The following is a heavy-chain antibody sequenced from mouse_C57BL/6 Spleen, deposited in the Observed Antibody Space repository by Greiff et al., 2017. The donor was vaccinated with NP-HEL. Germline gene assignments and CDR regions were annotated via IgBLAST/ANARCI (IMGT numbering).Heavy chain of an antibody. V-gene: IGHV3-6*01. D-gene: IGHD1-1*01. CDR3: AREGSTVVAHFDY. Sequence: EVQRVESGPGLVKPSQSLSLTCSVTGYSITSGYYWNWIRQFPGNKLEWMGYISYDGSNNYNPSLKNRISITRDTSKNQFFLKLNSVTTEDTATYYCAREGSTVVAHFDYWGQGTTLTVSS. J-gene: IGHJ2*01. CDR2: ISYDGSN. CDR1: GYSITSGYY.